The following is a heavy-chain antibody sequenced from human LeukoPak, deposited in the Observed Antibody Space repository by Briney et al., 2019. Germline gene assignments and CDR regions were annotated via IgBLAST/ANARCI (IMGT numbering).Heavy chain of an antibody. CDR2: IYTSGST. CDR1: GDSISSYY. J-gene: IGHJ6*02. CDR3: ASTSPAATLYYGMDV. D-gene: IGHD2-2*01. V-gene: IGHV4-4*07. Sequence: SETLSLTCTVSGDSISSYYWSWIRQPAGKGLEWIGRIYTSGSTNYNPSLKSRVTMSVDTSKNQFSLKLSSVTAADTAVYYCASTSPAATLYYGMDVWGQGTTVTVSS.